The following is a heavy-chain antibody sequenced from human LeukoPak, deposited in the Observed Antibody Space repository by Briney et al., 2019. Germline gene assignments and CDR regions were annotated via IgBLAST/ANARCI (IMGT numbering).Heavy chain of an antibody. CDR1: GGSISSYY. Sequence: SETLSLTCTVSGGSISSYYWSWIRQPPGKGLEWVGYMYNSGSTNYNPSLKSRVTISVDTSKNQFSLKLSSVTAADTAVYYCARRLFGAYYDYWGQGTLVTVSS. CDR2: MYNSGST. CDR3: ARRLFGAYYDY. D-gene: IGHD3-16*01. J-gene: IGHJ4*02. V-gene: IGHV4-59*01.